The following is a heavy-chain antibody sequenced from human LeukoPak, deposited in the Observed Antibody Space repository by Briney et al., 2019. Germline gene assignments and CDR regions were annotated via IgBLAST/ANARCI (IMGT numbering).Heavy chain of an antibody. CDR1: GFTFTSSA. CDR2: IDVGSGNT. Sequence: ASVTVSFKASGFTFTSSAMQWVRQARGQRLEWIGWIDVGSGNTNYAQKFQERVTITRDMSTGTAYMELSSLRSEDTAVYYCAAHGTDSSGYYRPFDYWGQGTLVTVSS. J-gene: IGHJ4*02. CDR3: AAHGTDSSGYYRPFDY. D-gene: IGHD3-22*01. V-gene: IGHV1-58*02.